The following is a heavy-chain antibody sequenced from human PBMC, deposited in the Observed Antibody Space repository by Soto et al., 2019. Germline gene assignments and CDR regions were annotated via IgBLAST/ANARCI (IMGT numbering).Heavy chain of an antibody. J-gene: IGHJ4*02. V-gene: IGHV4-39*01. Sequence: XXTLSLTYTVSGGSISSPHDYWAFIRQSPGRGLEWIASIYYSGSTYYNPSLKSRITISVDTSKNQFSLTLTSVTAADTAVYYCARHGLTAYMVYYFDFWGQGTLVTVSS. CDR1: GGSISSPHDY. CDR3: ARHGLTAYMVYYFDF. CDR2: IYYSGST. D-gene: IGHD3-16*01.